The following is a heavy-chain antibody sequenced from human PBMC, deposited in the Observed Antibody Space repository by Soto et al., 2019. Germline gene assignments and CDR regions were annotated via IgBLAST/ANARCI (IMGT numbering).Heavy chain of an antibody. CDR1: GFTFSSYW. J-gene: IGHJ4*02. D-gene: IGHD3-10*01. CDR3: ARGAMGNYYNDY. CDR2: IKGDGIST. Sequence: EVQLVESGGGLVQSGGSLRLSCEASGFTFSSYWMHWVRQAPGKGLVWVSHIKGDGISTNYADSVKGRFTISRDNAKDTVFLQMNGLSADDTAVYYCARGAMGNYYNDYWGQGILVTVSS. V-gene: IGHV3-74*01.